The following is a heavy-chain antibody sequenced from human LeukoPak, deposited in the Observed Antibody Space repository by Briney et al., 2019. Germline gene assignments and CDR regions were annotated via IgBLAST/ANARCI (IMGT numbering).Heavy chain of an antibody. CDR1: GYTFTSYD. CDR3: ARSTTSWYPYYYYMDV. D-gene: IGHD6-13*01. J-gene: IGHJ6*03. CDR2: MNPNSGNT. Sequence: GASVKVSCKASGYTFTSYDINWVRQATGQGLEWMGWMNPNSGNTGYAQKFQGRVTMTRNTSISTAYMELSSLRSEDTAVYYCARSTTSWYPYYYYMDVWGKGTTVTVSS. V-gene: IGHV1-8*01.